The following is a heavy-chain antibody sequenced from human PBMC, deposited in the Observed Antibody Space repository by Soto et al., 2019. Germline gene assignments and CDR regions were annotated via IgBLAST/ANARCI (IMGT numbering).Heavy chain of an antibody. J-gene: IGHJ4*02. Sequence: EVQLVESGGGLVQPGGSLRLSCAASGLTFSSYWMHWVRQAPGKGLVWVSRINSDGSSTSYADSVKGRFTISRDNAKNTLYLQMNSLRAEDTAAYYCARVAGGNSPYYFDYWGQGTLVTVSS. D-gene: IGHD2-21*02. V-gene: IGHV3-74*01. CDR1: GLTFSSYW. CDR3: ARVAGGNSPYYFDY. CDR2: INSDGSST.